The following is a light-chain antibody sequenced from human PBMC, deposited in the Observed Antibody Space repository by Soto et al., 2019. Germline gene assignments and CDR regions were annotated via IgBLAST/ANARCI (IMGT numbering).Light chain of an antibody. Sequence: DIQMTQSASSLSAAVGDRATITCQTSQVITEYLNWYQQKPGKAPKLVIYDISTLEIGVPSRFSGGGSGTKFTFTITGLQPEDIATYYCQQYENLPYTFGQGTKLEI. J-gene: IGKJ2*01. CDR2: DIS. CDR3: QQYENLPYT. V-gene: IGKV1-33*01. CDR1: QVITEY.